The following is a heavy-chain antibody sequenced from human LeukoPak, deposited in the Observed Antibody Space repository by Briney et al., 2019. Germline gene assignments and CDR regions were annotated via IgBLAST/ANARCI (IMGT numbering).Heavy chain of an antibody. CDR1: GYTFTSYG. CDR3: ARDTTDYDFWSGSDY. D-gene: IGHD3-3*01. V-gene: IGHV1-18*01. CDR2: ISAYNGNT. J-gene: IGHJ4*02. Sequence: ASVKVSCKASGYTFTSYGISWVRQAPGQGLEWMGWISAYNGNTNYAQKLQGRVTMTTDTSTSTAYMELRSLRSDDTAVYYCARDTTDYDFWSGSDYWGQGTLVTVSS.